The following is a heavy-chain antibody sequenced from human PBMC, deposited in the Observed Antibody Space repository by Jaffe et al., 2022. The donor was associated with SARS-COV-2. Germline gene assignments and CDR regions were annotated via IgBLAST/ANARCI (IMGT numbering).Heavy chain of an antibody. Sequence: QVQLQQSGPGLVKPSQTLSLTCAISGDSVSRNGVAWNWIRQSPSRGLEWLGRTFYKSKWDTDYAESVKSRITINPDTSKNQFSLQLTSVTPEDTAIYYCARGLFRAVFDWGQGTLVTVSA. CDR3: ARGLFRAVFD. V-gene: IGHV6-1*01. CDR1: GDSVSRNGVA. J-gene: IGHJ4*02. D-gene: IGHD2-21*01. CDR2: TFYKSKWDT.